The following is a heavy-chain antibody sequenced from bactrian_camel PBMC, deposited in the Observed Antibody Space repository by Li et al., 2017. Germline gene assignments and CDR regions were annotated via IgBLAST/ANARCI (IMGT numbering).Heavy chain of an antibody. J-gene: IGHJ6*01. Sequence: HVQLVESGGGSVQAGGSLRLSCAVSGYTDRTYCMGWFRQAPGKEREGVAAIDGDGSTSYADSVKGRFTISEDNAKNTVYLQMNSLKPEDTAVYYCAAVAPTQLEFATRCPGLFGYWGQGTQVTVS. CDR2: IDGDGST. CDR1: GYTDRTYC. D-gene: IGHD7*01. CDR3: AAVAPTQLEFATRCPGLFGY. V-gene: IGHV3S53*01.